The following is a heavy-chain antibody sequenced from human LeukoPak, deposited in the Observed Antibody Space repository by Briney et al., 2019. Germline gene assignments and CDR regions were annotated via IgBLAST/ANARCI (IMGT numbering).Heavy chain of an antibody. J-gene: IGHJ4*02. CDR3: AREDDRSFGAYDC. CDR2: VSKYTGNA. CDR1: NYTFSDYD. Sequence: ASVRVSCKASNYTFSDYDVTWVRQAPGQGLERMGWVSKYTGNADYAPKFQGRVSMTTDTSTRTAYMELRGLRPDDTAVYFCAREDDRSFGAYDCWGQGTLVTVS. V-gene: IGHV1-18*01. D-gene: IGHD4-17*01.